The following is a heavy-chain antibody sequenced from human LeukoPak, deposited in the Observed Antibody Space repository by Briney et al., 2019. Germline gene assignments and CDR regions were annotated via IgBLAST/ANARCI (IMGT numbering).Heavy chain of an antibody. CDR3: AKDLSSGSRRAY. Sequence: GGSLRLSCAASGFTFNSYGMHWVRQVPGKGLEWVAIISYDGTNKYYADSVKGRFTISRDNSKNTLYLQMNSLRAEDTGVYYCAKDLSSGSRRAYWGQGTLVTVSS. V-gene: IGHV3-30*18. CDR1: GFTFNSYG. D-gene: IGHD6-19*01. J-gene: IGHJ4*02. CDR2: ISYDGTNK.